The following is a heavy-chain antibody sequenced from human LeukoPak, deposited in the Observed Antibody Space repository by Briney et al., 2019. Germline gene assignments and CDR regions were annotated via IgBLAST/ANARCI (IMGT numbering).Heavy chain of an antibody. V-gene: IGHV3-72*01. J-gene: IGHJ4*02. D-gene: IGHD3-10*01. Sequence: PGGSLRLSCVASGFTFSDHYMDWVRQAPGKGLEWVGRIRNKANSYTTYFAASVKGRFTISRDDSKSSLFLQMNSLKIEDTAVYYCARGSRSNRPYFDYWGQGTLATVSS. CDR2: IRNKANSYTT. CDR3: ARGSRSNRPYFDY. CDR1: GFTFSDHY.